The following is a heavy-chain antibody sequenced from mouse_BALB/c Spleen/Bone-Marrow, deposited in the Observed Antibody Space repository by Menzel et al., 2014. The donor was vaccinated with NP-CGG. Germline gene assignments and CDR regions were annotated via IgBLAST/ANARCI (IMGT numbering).Heavy chain of an antibody. CDR2: INPYNDGS. D-gene: IGHD1-1*01. J-gene: IGHJ1*01. CDR3: ARTTVVDICWYFDV. CDR1: GYTFTSYV. V-gene: IGHV1-14*01. Sequence: EVKLMESGPELVKPGASVKMSCKASGYTFTSYVLHWVKQKPGQGPEWIGYINPYNDGSKYNEKFKGKATLTSDKSSSTAYMELSSLTSEDSAVYYCARTTVVDICWYFDVWGAGTTVTVSS.